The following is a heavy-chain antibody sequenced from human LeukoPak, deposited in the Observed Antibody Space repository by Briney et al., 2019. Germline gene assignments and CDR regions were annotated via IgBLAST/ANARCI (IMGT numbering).Heavy chain of an antibody. V-gene: IGHV3-23*01. D-gene: IGHD5-12*01. CDR3: ARAVSGYDFDY. J-gene: IGHJ4*02. Sequence: GGSLRLSYAASGFTFSSYAMSWVRQAPGKGLEWVSAISGSGGSTYYADSVKGRFTISRDNSKNTLYLQMNSLRAEDTAVYYCARAVSGYDFDYWGQGTLVTVSS. CDR1: GFTFSSYA. CDR2: ISGSGGST.